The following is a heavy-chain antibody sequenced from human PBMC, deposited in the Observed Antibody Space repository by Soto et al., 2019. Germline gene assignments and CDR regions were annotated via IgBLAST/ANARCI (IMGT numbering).Heavy chain of an antibody. CDR1: GGSIRNVY. Sequence: PSETLSLTCTVSGGSIRNVYWSWIRQAPGKGLEWIGFIFHSGNAKYNPSLMSRVTISVDTSKNQFSLSLDSVTAADTAVYFSARAHAPTLPFDSWGQGTLVTVSS. CDR2: IFHSGNA. J-gene: IGHJ4*01. V-gene: IGHV4-59*01. CDR3: ARAHAPTLPFDS. D-gene: IGHD2-15*01.